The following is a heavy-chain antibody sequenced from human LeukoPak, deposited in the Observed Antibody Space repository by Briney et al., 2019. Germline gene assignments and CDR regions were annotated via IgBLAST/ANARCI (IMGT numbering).Heavy chain of an antibody. CDR3: AKDLENYYDSSGYVDY. D-gene: IGHD3-22*01. J-gene: IGHJ4*02. CDR1: GFTFSSYA. V-gene: IGHV3-23*01. Sequence: GGSLRLPCAASGFTFSSYAMSWVRQAPGKGLEWVSAISGSGGSTYYADSVKGRFTISRDNSKNTLYLQMNSLRAEDTAVYYCAKDLENYYDSSGYVDYWGQGTLVTVSS. CDR2: ISGSGGST.